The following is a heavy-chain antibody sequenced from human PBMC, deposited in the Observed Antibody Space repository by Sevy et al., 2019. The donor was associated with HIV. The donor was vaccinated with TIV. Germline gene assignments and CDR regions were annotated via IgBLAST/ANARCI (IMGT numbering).Heavy chain of an antibody. J-gene: IGHJ3*02. CDR3: ARACAAAGGKSGPIDAFDI. V-gene: IGHV3-13*01. CDR1: GFTFSTYD. CDR2: IGTLKDT. D-gene: IGHD6-13*01. Sequence: GGSLRLSCVASGFTFSTYDMHWVRQVKGKGLEWVSGIGTLKDTYYPDSVKGRLIISREDAKNSWYIQMNSLRAGDTAVYYCARACAAAGGKSGPIDAFDIWGQGTLVTVSS.